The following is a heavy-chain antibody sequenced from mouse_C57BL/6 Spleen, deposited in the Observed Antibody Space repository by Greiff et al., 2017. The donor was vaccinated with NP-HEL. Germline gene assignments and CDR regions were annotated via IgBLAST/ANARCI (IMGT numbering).Heavy chain of an antibody. CDR2: ISSGGDYI. CDR3: TRDSTVVATKAMDY. J-gene: IGHJ4*01. D-gene: IGHD1-1*01. Sequence: EVKLVESGEGLVKPGGSLKLSCAASGFTFSSYAMSWVRQTPEKRLEWVAYISSGGDYIYYADTVKGRFTISRDNARNTLYLQMSSLKSEDTAMYYCTRDSTVVATKAMDYWGQGTSVTVSS. CDR1: GFTFSSYA. V-gene: IGHV5-9-1*02.